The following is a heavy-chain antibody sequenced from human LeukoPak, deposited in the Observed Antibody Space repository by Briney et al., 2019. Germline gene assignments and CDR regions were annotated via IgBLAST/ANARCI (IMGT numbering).Heavy chain of an antibody. CDR3: ARDGYSYGLDY. J-gene: IGHJ4*02. D-gene: IGHD5-18*01. CDR2: IYYSGST. V-gene: IGHV4-59*01. Sequence: TSETLSLTCTVSGGSISSYYWSWIRQPPGKGLEWIGYIYYSGSTNYNPSLKSRVTISVDTSKNQFSLKLSSVTAADTAVYYCARDGYSYGLDYWGQGTLATVSS. CDR1: GGSISSYY.